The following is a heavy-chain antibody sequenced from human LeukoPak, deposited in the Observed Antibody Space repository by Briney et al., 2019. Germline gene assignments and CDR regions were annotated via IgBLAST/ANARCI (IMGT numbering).Heavy chain of an antibody. V-gene: IGHV3-7*01. CDR1: GFTFSSYW. Sequence: GGSLRLSCAASGFTFSSYWMHWVRQAPGKGLEWVANIKQDGSERHYVDSVKGRFTISRGNAKNSLYLQMNSLRAEDTAVYSCVRDGDTSGYTNWGQGTLATVSS. J-gene: IGHJ4*02. CDR2: IKQDGSER. D-gene: IGHD3-22*01. CDR3: VRDGDTSGYTN.